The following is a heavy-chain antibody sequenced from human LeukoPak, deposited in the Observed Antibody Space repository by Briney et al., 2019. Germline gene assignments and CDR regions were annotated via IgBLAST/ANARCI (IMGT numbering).Heavy chain of an antibody. CDR1: GGSISSYY. D-gene: IGHD3/OR15-3a*01. CDR2: IYYSGST. Sequence: SETLSLTCTVSGGSISSYYWSWIRQPPGKGLEWIGYIYYSGSTNYNPSLKSPVTISVDTSKNQFSLKLSSVTAADTAVYYCARAGRTGSQGYYYGMDVWGQGTTVTVSS. V-gene: IGHV4-59*01. CDR3: ARAGRTGSQGYYYGMDV. J-gene: IGHJ6*02.